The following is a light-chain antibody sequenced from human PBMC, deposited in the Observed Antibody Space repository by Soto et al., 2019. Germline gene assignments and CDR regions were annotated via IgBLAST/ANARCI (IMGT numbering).Light chain of an antibody. CDR2: EGS. Sequence: QSALTQPASVSGSPGQSITISCTGTSSDVGCYNLVSWYQQHPGKAPKLMIYEGSKRPSGVSNRFSGSKSGNTASLTISGLQAEDEADYYCCSYAGSSTSLYVFGTGTKLTVL. J-gene: IGLJ1*01. CDR3: CSYAGSSTSLYV. CDR1: SSDVGCYNL. V-gene: IGLV2-23*01.